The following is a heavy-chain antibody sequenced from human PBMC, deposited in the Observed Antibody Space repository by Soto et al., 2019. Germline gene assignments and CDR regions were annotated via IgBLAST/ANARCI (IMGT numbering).Heavy chain of an antibody. J-gene: IGHJ4*02. CDR3: ASVYYYDTSAYFYPYFDY. V-gene: IGHV1-69*06. CDR1: GGTFSNHA. Sequence: QVQLVQSGAEVKKPGSSVKVSCKASGGTFSNHAINWVRQAPGQGLDWMGGIIPLLGTPNYAQKFQGRVTITADKSTSTAYMELSSLRCEDTAMFYCASVYYYDTSAYFYPYFDYWGQGTLVTVSS. CDR2: IIPLLGTP. D-gene: IGHD3-22*01.